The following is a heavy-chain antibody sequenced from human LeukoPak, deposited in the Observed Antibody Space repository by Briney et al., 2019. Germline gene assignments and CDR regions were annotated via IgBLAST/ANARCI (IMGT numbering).Heavy chain of an antibody. CDR1: GDSISSGASS. D-gene: IGHD6-13*01. CDR2: IYHGGST. V-gene: IGHV4-30-2*01. J-gene: IGHJ4*02. Sequence: PSQTLSLTCAVSGDSISSGASSWSWIRQPPGKGLEWIGYIYHGGSTYYNPSLKSRVTISVDRSKNQFSLKLSSVTAADTAVYYCARDRQQLGYFDYWGQGTLVTVSS. CDR3: ARDRQQLGYFDY.